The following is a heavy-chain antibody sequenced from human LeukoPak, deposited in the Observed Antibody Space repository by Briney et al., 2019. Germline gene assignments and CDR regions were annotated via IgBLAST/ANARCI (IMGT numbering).Heavy chain of an antibody. D-gene: IGHD4-11*01. J-gene: IGHJ5*02. Sequence: GGSLRLSCAASGFTISSNYMSWVRQAPGKGLEWVSVIYSGGSTYYADSVKGRFTISRDNSKNTLYLQMNSLRAEDTAVYYCARERPSTANWFDPWGQGTLVTVSS. CDR1: GFTISSNY. V-gene: IGHV3-66*02. CDR2: IYSGGST. CDR3: ARERPSTANWFDP.